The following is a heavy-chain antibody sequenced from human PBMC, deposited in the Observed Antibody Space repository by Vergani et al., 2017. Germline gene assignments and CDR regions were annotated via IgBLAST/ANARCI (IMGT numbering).Heavy chain of an antibody. V-gene: IGHV3-66*01. CDR3: ATGDSSGLYYFDY. Sequence: EVQLVESGGGVVQPGGSLRLSCAASGFTFDDYAMHWVRQAPGKGLEWVSVIYSGGSTYYADSVKGRFTISRDNSKNTLYLQMNSLRAEDTAVYYCATGDSSGLYYFDYWGQGTLVTVSS. CDR1: GFTFDDYA. CDR2: IYSGGST. D-gene: IGHD3-22*01. J-gene: IGHJ4*02.